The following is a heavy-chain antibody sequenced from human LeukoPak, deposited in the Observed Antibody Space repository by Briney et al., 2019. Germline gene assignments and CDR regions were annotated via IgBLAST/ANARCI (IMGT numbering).Heavy chain of an antibody. CDR1: GFTFSNYA. CDR3: AKPVTGASLGAFDI. D-gene: IGHD6-19*01. V-gene: IGHV3-23*01. Sequence: GGSLRLSCAASGFTFSNYAMSWVRQAPGRGLEWVSGLTGSGGTTYYADSVEGRFTISRDNSENTLYLQMNSLRAEDTAVYYCAKPVTGASLGAFDIWGQGTMVTASS. J-gene: IGHJ3*02. CDR2: LTGSGGTT.